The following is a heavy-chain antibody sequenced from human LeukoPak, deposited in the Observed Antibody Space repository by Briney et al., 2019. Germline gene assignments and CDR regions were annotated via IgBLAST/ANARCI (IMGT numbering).Heavy chain of an antibody. CDR2: IIPIFGTA. CDR3: ALSSPYCSSTSCSHDY. Sequence: EASVKVSCKASGGTFSSYAISWVRQAPGQGLEWMGGIIPIFGTANYAQKFQGSVTITTDESTSTAYMELSSLRSEDTAVYYCALSSPYCSSTSCSHDYWGQGTLVTVSS. CDR1: GGTFSSYA. J-gene: IGHJ4*02. V-gene: IGHV1-69*05. D-gene: IGHD2-2*01.